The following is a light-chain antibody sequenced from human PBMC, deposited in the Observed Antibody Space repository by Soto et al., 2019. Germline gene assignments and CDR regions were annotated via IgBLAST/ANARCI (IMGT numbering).Light chain of an antibody. CDR2: EVR. V-gene: IGLV2-14*01. J-gene: IGLJ3*02. CDR1: SSDIGSYNY. CDR3: ISYTSSSTWV. Sequence: QSALTQPASVSGSPGQSITISRTGTSSDIGSYNYVAWYQQFPGKTPKLIIYEVRNRPSGVSFRFSGSKSGNTASLTISGLQAEDEADYYCISYTSSSTWVFGGGTKLTVL.